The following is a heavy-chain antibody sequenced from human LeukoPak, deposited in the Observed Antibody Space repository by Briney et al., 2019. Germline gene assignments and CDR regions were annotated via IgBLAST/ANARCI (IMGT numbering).Heavy chain of an antibody. CDR3: AGVRNGEVRYNWRNDAFDI. V-gene: IGHV3-21*01. CDR1: GFTFSSYS. CDR2: ISSSSYI. J-gene: IGHJ3*02. D-gene: IGHD1-1*01. Sequence: GGSLRLSCAASGFTFSSYSMNWVRQAPGKGLEWVSSISSSSYIYYADSVKGRFTISRDNAKNSLYLQMNSLRAEDTAVNYCAGVRNGEVRYNWRNDAFDIWGQGTMVTVSS.